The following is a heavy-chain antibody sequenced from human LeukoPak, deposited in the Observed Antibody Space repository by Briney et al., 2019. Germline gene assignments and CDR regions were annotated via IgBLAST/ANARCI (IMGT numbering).Heavy chain of an antibody. CDR1: GYTFTTYG. V-gene: IGHV1-18*01. CDR2: ISAYNGET. Sequence: ASVKVSCMSSGYTFTTYGISWMRQAPGQGLEWMGWISAYNGETKYAQKLQGRVTMTTETPTSTAYMELRSLRYDDTAVYYCARDLVAARPGWFDPWGQGTLVTVSS. D-gene: IGHD6-6*01. J-gene: IGHJ5*02. CDR3: ARDLVAARPGWFDP.